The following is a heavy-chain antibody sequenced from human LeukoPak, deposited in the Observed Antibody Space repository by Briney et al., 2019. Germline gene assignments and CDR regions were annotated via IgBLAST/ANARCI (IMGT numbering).Heavy chain of an antibody. J-gene: IGHJ4*02. Sequence: GGSLRLSCAASGFTLSSSEMNWVRQAPGKGLEWVSYISRSGSTIFYADSVKGRFTISRDNAKNSLYLQMNSLRAEDTAVYYCARDLMLRKFDYWGQGTLVTVSS. CDR2: ISRSGSTI. V-gene: IGHV3-48*03. CDR3: ARDLMLRKFDY. CDR1: GFTLSSSE. D-gene: IGHD2-15*01.